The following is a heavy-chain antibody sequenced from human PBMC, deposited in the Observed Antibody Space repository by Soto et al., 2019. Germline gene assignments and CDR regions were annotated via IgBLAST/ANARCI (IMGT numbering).Heavy chain of an antibody. J-gene: IGHJ4*02. D-gene: IGHD3-22*01. CDR2: ISSSSSYI. CDR1: GFTFSSYS. CDR3: ARTNRPPDYYDSSGYDY. V-gene: IGHV3-21*01. Sequence: GGSLRLSCAASGFTFSSYSMNWVRQAPGKGLEWVSSISSSSSYIYYADSVKGRFTISRDNAKNSLYLQMNSLRAEDTAVYYCARTNRPPDYYDSSGYDYWGQGTLVTVSS.